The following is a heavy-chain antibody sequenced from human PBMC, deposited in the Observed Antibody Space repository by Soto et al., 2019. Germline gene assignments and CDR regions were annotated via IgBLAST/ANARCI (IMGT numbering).Heavy chain of an antibody. J-gene: IGHJ6*02. CDR1: GFIFTGYY. Sequence: ASVKVSCKASGFIFTGYYIHWVRQVPGQGLEWMGWIKSNGGDPKYAQKFQDRVTMTRDTSMDTVYMELSSLRSDDTAMYYCARHIGQWLGYYYYGMDVWGQGTTVTVS. D-gene: IGHD6-19*01. CDR2: IKSNGGDP. V-gene: IGHV1-2*02. CDR3: ARHIGQWLGYYYYGMDV.